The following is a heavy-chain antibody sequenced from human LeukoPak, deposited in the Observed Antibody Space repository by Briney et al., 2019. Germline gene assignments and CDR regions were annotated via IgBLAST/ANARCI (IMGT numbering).Heavy chain of an antibody. D-gene: IGHD3-22*01. V-gene: IGHV4-30-4*08. CDR1: GGSISSGGYY. CDR2: IYYSGST. J-gene: IGHJ4*02. Sequence: SETLSLTCTVSGGSISSGGYYWSWIRQHPGKGLEWIGYIYYSGSTYYNPSLKSRVTISVDTSKNQFSLKLSSVTAAGTAVYYCARGRGYLDSSGFDYWGQGTLVTVSS. CDR3: ARGRGYLDSSGFDY.